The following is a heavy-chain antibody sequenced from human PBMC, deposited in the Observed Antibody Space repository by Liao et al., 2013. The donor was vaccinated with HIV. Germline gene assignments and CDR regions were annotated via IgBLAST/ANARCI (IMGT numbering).Heavy chain of an antibody. CDR2: VYYSGTT. Sequence: QLHLQESGPGLVKPSETLSLTCSVSGASLSSSSYYWAWIRQPPGKGLEWIGSVYYSGTTYYSPSLKSRVTISVDTSKNHFSLKLNSVTAADTAVYYCARGLSVAVAGSLDYWGQGTLVTVSS. D-gene: IGHD6-19*01. V-gene: IGHV4-39*07. CDR1: GASLSSSSYY. J-gene: IGHJ4*02. CDR3: ARGLSVAVAGSLDY.